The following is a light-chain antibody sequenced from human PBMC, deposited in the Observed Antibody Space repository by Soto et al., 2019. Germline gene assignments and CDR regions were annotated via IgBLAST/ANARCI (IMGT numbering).Light chain of an antibody. J-gene: IGLJ2*01. CDR3: QSYDNSLSGSKI. Sequence: QSVLTQPPSVSGAPGQRVTISCTGSSSHIGAGYDVHWYQQLPGTAPKLLIYANTDRPLGVPDRISGSKSGTSASLAITGLQVEDEADYYCQSYDNSLSGSKIFGGGTKVTVL. CDR2: ANT. V-gene: IGLV1-40*01. CDR1: SSHIGAGYD.